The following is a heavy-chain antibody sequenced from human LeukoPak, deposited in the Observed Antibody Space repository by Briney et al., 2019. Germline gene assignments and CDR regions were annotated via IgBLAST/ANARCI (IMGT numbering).Heavy chain of an antibody. CDR3: ARDLGLIWFGELGDAFDI. Sequence: GGSLRLSCAASGFTVSSNCMSWVRQAPGKGLEWVSYIRSSSSTIYYADSVKGRFTISRDNAKDSLYLQMNSLRDEDTAVYYCARDLGLIWFGELGDAFDIWGQGTMVTVSS. V-gene: IGHV3-48*02. D-gene: IGHD3-10*01. CDR1: GFTVSSNC. J-gene: IGHJ3*02. CDR2: IRSSSSTI.